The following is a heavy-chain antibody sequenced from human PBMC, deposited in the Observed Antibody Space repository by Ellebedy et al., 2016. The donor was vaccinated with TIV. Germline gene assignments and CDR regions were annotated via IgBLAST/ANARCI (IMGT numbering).Heavy chain of an antibody. D-gene: IGHD2-15*01. CDR3: ARGSRYCSGGSCNRNFDY. CDR1: GYSFTSYW. J-gene: IGHJ4*02. V-gene: IGHV5-51*01. Sequence: GESLKISCKGSGYSFTSYWIGWVRQMPGKGLEWMGIIYPGDSDTRYSPSFQGQVTISADKSISTAYLQWSSLKASDTAMYYCARGSRYCSGGSCNRNFDYWGQGTLVTVSS. CDR2: IYPGDSDT.